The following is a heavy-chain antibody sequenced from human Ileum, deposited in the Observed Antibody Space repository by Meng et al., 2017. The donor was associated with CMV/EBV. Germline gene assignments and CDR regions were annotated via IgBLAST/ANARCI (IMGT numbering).Heavy chain of an antibody. CDR3: ARVLPARCSSNRCYTSGAFDM. CDR1: GYSFITYW. D-gene: IGHD2-2*02. CDR2: IYPGDSDT. Sequence: GGSLRLSCKGSGYSFITYWIGWVRQMPGKGLEWMAIIYPGDSDTRYSPSFQGQVTISADKSISTAYLQWSSLKASDTAMYYCARVLPARCSSNRCYTSGAFDMWGQGTMVTVSS. J-gene: IGHJ3*02. V-gene: IGHV5-51*01.